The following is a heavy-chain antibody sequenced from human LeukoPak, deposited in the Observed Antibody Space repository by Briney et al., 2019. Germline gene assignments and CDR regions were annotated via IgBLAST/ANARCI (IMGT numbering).Heavy chain of an antibody. D-gene: IGHD3-3*01. Sequence: SETLSRTCAVYGVSFSGYYWTWVRQPPGKGLEWFGEVNHGGSTNYNPSLKSRVTISVDTSKKQCSLNLSSVTAADTAVYYCARVGSGSNFRIFNWFDPWGQGTLVTVSS. CDR1: GVSFSGYY. CDR3: ARVGSGSNFRIFNWFDP. V-gene: IGHV4-34*01. CDR2: VNHGGST. J-gene: IGHJ5*02.